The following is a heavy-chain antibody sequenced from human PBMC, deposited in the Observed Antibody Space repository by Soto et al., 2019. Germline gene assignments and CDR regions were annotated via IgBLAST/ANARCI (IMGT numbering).Heavy chain of an antibody. D-gene: IGHD3-22*01. Sequence: EVQLVESGGGLIQPGGSLRLSCAASGFTFSSNDMNWVRHAPGKGLEWVSLIYSGGSTYYADSVKGRFTISRDNSKNTLYLQMSSRRAEDTAVYYCATRPLLPGAPWGQGTMVTVSS. J-gene: IGHJ3*01. V-gene: IGHV3-53*01. CDR2: IYSGGST. CDR3: ATRPLLPGAP. CDR1: GFTFSSND.